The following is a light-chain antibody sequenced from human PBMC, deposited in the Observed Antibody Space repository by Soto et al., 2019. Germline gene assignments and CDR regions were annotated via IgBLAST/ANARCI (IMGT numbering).Light chain of an antibody. J-gene: IGKJ1*01. CDR2: GAS. CDR1: QSVATN. Sequence: EIVMTQSPATLSVSPGERATLSCRASQSVATNLAWYQQKPGQPPRLLIYGASTRATGIPARFSGSASGTECTITISSLQSVDCEVYACQQYNNWPWTFGQGTKVDIK. CDR3: QQYNNWPWT. V-gene: IGKV3-15*01.